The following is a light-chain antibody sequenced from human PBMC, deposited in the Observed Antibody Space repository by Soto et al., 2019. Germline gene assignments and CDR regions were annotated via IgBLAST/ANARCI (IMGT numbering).Light chain of an antibody. V-gene: IGLV2-14*02. J-gene: IGLJ1*01. Sequence: QSVLTQPASVSGSPGQSITISCTGTRGDVGAYNLVSWYQQHPGKAPKLMIYAVTNRPSGISNRFSGSKSGNTASLTISGVQAEDEADYYCNSYTTSSTLVFGTGTKV. CDR1: RGDVGAYNL. CDR2: AVT. CDR3: NSYTTSSTLV.